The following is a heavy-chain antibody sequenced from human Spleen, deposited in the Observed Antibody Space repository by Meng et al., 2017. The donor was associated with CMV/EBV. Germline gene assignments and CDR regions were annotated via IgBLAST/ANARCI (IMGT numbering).Heavy chain of an antibody. V-gene: IGHV1-8*03. CDR3: ARGATYYDFWSGYYPGGGNYYYHGMDV. D-gene: IGHD3-3*01. Sequence: ASVKVSCKASGYTFTGYYMHWVRQAPGQGLEWMGWMNPDSGNTGYAQKFQGRVTITRNTSISTAYMELSSLRSEDTAVYYCARGATYYDFWSGYYPGGGNYYYHGMDVWGQGTTVTVSS. CDR1: GYTFTGYY. CDR2: MNPDSGNT. J-gene: IGHJ6*02.